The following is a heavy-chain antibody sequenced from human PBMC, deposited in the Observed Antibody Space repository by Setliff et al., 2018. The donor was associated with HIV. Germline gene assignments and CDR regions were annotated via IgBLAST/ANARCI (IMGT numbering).Heavy chain of an antibody. CDR1: RYTFTSYD. CDR3: ARAVEDGSSWYLSRYYYYGMDV. CDR2: MNPNSGNT. D-gene: IGHD6-13*01. J-gene: IGHJ6*02. Sequence: ASVKVSCKASRYTFTSYDINWVRQATGQGLEWMGWMNPNSGNTGYAQKFQGRVTMTRNTSISTAYMELSSLRSEDTAVYYCARAVEDGSSWYLSRYYYYGMDVWGQGTTVTVSS. V-gene: IGHV1-8*02.